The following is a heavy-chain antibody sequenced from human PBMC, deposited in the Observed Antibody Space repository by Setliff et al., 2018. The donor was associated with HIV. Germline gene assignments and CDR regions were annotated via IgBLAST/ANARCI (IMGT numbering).Heavy chain of an antibody. D-gene: IGHD6-19*01. CDR1: GGSISSYY. V-gene: IGHV4-59*01. CDR3: ARGDSSGWYKRANYFDY. J-gene: IGHJ4*02. Sequence: SETLSLTCTVSGGSISSYYWSWIRQPPGKGLEWIGYIYYSGSTNYNPSLKSRVTISVDTSKNQFSLKLSSVTAADTAVSYCARGDSSGWYKRANYFDYWCQGTLGTVSS. CDR2: IYYSGST.